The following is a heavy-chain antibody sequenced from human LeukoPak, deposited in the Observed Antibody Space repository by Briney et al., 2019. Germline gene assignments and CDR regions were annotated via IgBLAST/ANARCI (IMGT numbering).Heavy chain of an antibody. D-gene: IGHD5-18*01. CDR3: ARRGEAMAPFDC. CDR2: IYPGDSDT. CDR1: GYSFTSYW. Sequence: GESLKISCTDSGYSFTSYWIGWARQMPGPGLEWMGIIYPGDSDTRYSPSFQGQVTISADKSINTAYLQWSSLQASDTAIYYCARRGEAMAPFDCWGQGTLVTVSS. J-gene: IGHJ4*02. V-gene: IGHV5-51*01.